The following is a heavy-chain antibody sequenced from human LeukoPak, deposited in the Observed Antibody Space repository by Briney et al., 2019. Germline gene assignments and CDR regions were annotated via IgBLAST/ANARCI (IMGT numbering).Heavy chain of an antibody. CDR1: EFTFSSYG. J-gene: IGHJ4*02. CDR3: AKSNGIAVAGSFDY. D-gene: IGHD6-19*01. CDR2: ISYDGSNK. V-gene: IGHV3-30*18. Sequence: GGSLRLSCAASEFTFSSYGMHWVRQAPGKGLEWVAVISYDGSNKYYADSVKGRFTISRDNSKNTLYLQMNSLRAEDTAVYYRAKSNGIAVAGSFDYWGQGTLVTVSS.